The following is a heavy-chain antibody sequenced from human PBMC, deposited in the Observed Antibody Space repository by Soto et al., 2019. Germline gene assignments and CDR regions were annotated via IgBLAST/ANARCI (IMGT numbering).Heavy chain of an antibody. J-gene: IGHJ6*02. CDR3: AKGRSYYYYYGVDV. V-gene: IGHV3-23*01. CDR2: IIDSGGST. CDR1: GCNISSCC. Sequence: PGGLLRLSCGAVGCNISSCCMGWVRQAPGKGLEWVSDIIDSGGSTYYADSVKGRFTISRDNSKSTLYLQMNSLRAEDTALYYCAKGRSYYYYYGVDVWGQGTTVTVSS.